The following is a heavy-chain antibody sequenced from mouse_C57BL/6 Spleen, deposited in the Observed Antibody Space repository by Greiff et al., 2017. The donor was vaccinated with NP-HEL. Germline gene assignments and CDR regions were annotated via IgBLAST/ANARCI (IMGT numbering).Heavy chain of an antibody. Sequence: QVQLKESGPELVKPGASVKLSCKASGYTFTSYDINWVKQRPGQGLEWIGWIYPRDGSTKYNEKFKGKATLTVDTSSSTAYLQLSSLTSEDTAVYYCTTSYYGNYEPNWGQGTTLTVSS. CDR1: GYTFTSYD. J-gene: IGHJ2*01. CDR2: IYPRDGST. CDR3: TTSYYGNYEPN. V-gene: IGHV1-85*01. D-gene: IGHD2-10*01.